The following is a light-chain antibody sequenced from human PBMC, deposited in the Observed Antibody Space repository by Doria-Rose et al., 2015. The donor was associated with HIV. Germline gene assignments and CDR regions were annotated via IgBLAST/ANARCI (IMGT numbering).Light chain of an antibody. Sequence: TQSPGTLSLSPGERATLSCRASQSFSSTYLAWYQQKPGQAPSLLIYDGSTRATGIPDRFSASGSGTDFTLTINRLEPEDFALYYCHQYSTSWTFGQWTKVEI. CDR3: HQYSTSWT. CDR2: DGS. V-gene: IGKV3-20*01. CDR1: QSFSSTY. J-gene: IGKJ1*01.